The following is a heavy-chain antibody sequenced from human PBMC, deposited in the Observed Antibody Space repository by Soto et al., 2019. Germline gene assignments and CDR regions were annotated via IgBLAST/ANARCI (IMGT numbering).Heavy chain of an antibody. CDR1: RGTLRSYS. Sequence: GGPVKVSCEASRGTLRSYSISWVRQAPGKRLEWMGGIIPIFGTANYAQKFQGRVTITADESTSTAYMELSSLRSEDTAVYYCARGRWDYYDSSGLSYFDYWGQGTLVTVSS. CDR2: IIPIFGTA. CDR3: ARGRWDYYDSSGLSYFDY. D-gene: IGHD3-22*01. J-gene: IGHJ4*02. V-gene: IGHV1-69*13.